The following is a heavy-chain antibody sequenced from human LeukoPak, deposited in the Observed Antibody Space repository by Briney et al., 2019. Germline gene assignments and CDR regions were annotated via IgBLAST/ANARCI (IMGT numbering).Heavy chain of an antibody. Sequence: ASVKVSCKASGGTFTSYYMHWVRQAPGQGLEWMGIINPSGGSTSYAQKFQGRVTMTRDMSTSTVYMELSSLRSEDTAVYYCARDRGSTGTAPGYYFDYWGQGTLVTVSS. V-gene: IGHV1-46*01. D-gene: IGHD1-1*01. CDR1: GGTFTSYY. J-gene: IGHJ4*02. CDR2: INPSGGST. CDR3: ARDRGSTGTAPGYYFDY.